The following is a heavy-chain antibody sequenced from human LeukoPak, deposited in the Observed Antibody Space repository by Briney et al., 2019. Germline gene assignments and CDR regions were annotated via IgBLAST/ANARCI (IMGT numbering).Heavy chain of an antibody. J-gene: IGHJ4*02. D-gene: IGHD6-19*01. CDR2: VWYDGSNK. CDR3: ARDPGVRWLVGFDY. Sequence: GGSLRLSCAASGFTFSSYGMHWVRQAPGKGLEWVAVVWYDGSNKYYADSVKGRFTISRDNSKNTLYLQMDSLRAEDTAVYYCARDPGVRWLVGFDYWGQGTLVTVSS. CDR1: GFTFSSYG. V-gene: IGHV3-33*01.